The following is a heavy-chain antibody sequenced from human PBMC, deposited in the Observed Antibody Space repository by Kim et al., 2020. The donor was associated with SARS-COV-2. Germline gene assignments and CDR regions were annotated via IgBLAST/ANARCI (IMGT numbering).Heavy chain of an antibody. CDR2: INAIIGKA. D-gene: IGHD2-15*01. V-gene: IGHV1-3*01. Sequence: ASVKVSCKASGYTFTSYAMHWVRQAPGQRLEWMGWINAIIGKAKYSQKFQGRVTITADTSASTAYMELSSLRSEDTAVYYCARVRRANWFAPCVQGTLVT. CDR1: GYTFTSYA. J-gene: IGHJ5*02. CDR3: ARVRRANWFAP.